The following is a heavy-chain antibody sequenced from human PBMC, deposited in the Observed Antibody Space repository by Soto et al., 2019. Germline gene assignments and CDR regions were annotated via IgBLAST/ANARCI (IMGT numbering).Heavy chain of an antibody. D-gene: IGHD3-10*01. CDR2: ISSSSSTI. Sequence: GGSLRLSCAASGFTFSSYSMNWVRQAPGKGLEWVSYISSSSSTIYYADSVKGRFTISRDNAKNSLYLQMNSLRDEDTAVYYCATLTVWFGELSWGPLNYGMDVWGQGTTVTVSS. V-gene: IGHV3-48*02. J-gene: IGHJ6*02. CDR3: ATLTVWFGELSWGPLNYGMDV. CDR1: GFTFSSYS.